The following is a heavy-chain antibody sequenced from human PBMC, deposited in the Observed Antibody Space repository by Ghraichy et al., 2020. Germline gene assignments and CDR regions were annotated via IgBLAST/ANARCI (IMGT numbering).Heavy chain of an antibody. CDR2: IRRHNDNV. CDR1: GYTFTNSV. V-gene: IGHV1-18*04. J-gene: IGHJ5*02. CDR3: ARGLNWLDP. Sequence: ASVKVSCKASGYTFTNSVITWVRQAPGQGLQWMGWIRRHNDNVNYAESLRDRVTMTTDTSTNTAYMELRGLRFDDTAVYYCARGLNWLDPWGQGTLVTVSS.